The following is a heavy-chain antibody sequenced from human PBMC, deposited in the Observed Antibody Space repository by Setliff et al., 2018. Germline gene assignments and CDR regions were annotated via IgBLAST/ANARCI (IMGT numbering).Heavy chain of an antibody. CDR3: ARTVTNGFYPDS. J-gene: IGHJ5*01. CDR1: GFTFSSYA. Sequence: PGGSLRLSCAASGFTFSSYAITWVRQAPGKGLEWVSMISGSAQTTYYADSVKGRFTISRDNSKNTVYLEMNSLRAEDTAVYYCARTVTNGFYPDSWGQGTLVTVSS. D-gene: IGHD4-17*01. CDR2: ISGSAQTT. V-gene: IGHV3-23*01.